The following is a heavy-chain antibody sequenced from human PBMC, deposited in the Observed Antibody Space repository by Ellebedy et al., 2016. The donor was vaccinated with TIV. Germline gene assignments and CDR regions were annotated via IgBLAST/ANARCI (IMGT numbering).Heavy chain of an antibody. CDR3: ARGRQLANWFNP. V-gene: IGHV4-38-2*02. Sequence: SETLSLTXTVSGYSISSGYYWGWIRQPPGKGLEWIGSIYHSGSTYYNPSLKSRVTISVDTSKNQFSLKLSSVTAADTAVYYCARGRQLANWFNPWGQGTLVTVSS. CDR2: IYHSGST. D-gene: IGHD6-13*01. J-gene: IGHJ5*02. CDR1: GYSISSGYY.